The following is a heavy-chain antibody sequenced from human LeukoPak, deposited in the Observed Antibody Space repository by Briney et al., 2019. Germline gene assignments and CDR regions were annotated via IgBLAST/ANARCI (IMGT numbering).Heavy chain of an antibody. Sequence: ETLSLTCTVSGYSISSGYYWGRIRQPPGKGLEWVGRIKSKTDGGTTDYAALVKGRFTISRDDSKNMLYLQMNSLKTEDTAVYYCTTDGEDDSSGFYSDYWGQGTLVTVSS. J-gene: IGHJ4*02. CDR3: TTDGEDDSSGFYSDY. CDR2: IKSKTDGGTT. CDR1: GYSISSGYY. V-gene: IGHV3-15*01. D-gene: IGHD3-22*01.